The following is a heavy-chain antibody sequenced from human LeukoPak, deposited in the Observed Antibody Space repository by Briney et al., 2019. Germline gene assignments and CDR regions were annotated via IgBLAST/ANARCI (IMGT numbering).Heavy chain of an antibody. CDR3: ARDGDHYYYYMDV. CDR2: IKQDGSEK. J-gene: IGHJ6*03. CDR1: GFTFSSYW. Sequence: PGRSLRLSCAASGFTFSSYWMSWVRQAPGKGLEWVANIKQDGSEKYYVDSVKGRFTISRDNAKNSLYLQMNSLRAEDTAVYYCARDGDHYYYYMDVWGKGTTVTVSS. V-gene: IGHV3-7*01. D-gene: IGHD3-3*01.